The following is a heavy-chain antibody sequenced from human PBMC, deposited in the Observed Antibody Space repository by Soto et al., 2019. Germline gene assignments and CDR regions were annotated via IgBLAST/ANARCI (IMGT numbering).Heavy chain of an antibody. V-gene: IGHV3-72*01. J-gene: IGHJ6*02. CDR2: SRNRRNSYTT. CDR3: VRTVTYLKASYYGMDV. Sequence: GGSLRLSCATSGFPFSDHHLDWVRQAPGKGLEWVGRSRNRRNSYTTEYAASVKGRFTFSRDDSKNSLYVQMNNLKTEDTAVYYCVRTVTYLKASYYGMDVWGQGTTVTVSS. D-gene: IGHD2-21*01. CDR1: GFPFSDHH.